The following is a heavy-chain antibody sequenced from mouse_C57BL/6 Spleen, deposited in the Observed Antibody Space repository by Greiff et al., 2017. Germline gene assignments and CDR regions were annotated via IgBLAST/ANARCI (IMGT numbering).Heavy chain of an antibody. CDR2: ILPGSGST. V-gene: IGHV1-9*01. CDR1: GYTFPGYW. D-gene: IGHD3-2*02. CDR3: ARGELSVYFDY. J-gene: IGHJ2*01. Sequence: VMLVESGAELMKPGASVKLSCKATGYTFPGYWIEWVKQRPGHGLEWIGEILPGSGSTNYIEKFKGKATFTADTSSNTAYMQLSSLTTEDSAIYYCARGELSVYFDYWGQGTTLTVSS.